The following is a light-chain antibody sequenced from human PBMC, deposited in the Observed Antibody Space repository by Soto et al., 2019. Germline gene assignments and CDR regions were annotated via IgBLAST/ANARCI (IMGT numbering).Light chain of an antibody. CDR1: SSDVGGYNY. J-gene: IGLJ1*01. CDR2: DAS. V-gene: IGLV2-14*01. Sequence: QSVLTQPASVSGSPGQSITISCTGTSSDVGGYNYVSWYQQHPGKAPKLMIYDASNRPSGVSNRFSGSKSGNTASLTISGLQAEDEADYYCSSYTSSSTRVFGTGTRSPS. CDR3: SSYTSSSTRV.